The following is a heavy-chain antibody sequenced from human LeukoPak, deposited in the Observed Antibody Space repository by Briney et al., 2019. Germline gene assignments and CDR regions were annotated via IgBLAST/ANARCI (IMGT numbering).Heavy chain of an antibody. CDR1: GFTFGDHA. CDR2: IRSKAYGGTT. CDR3: TRGPIQLWIHNSMDV. Sequence: GGSLRLSCKASGFTFGDHALSWVRQAPGKGLEWVGFIRSKAYGGTTEYAASVKGRFTISRDDSKSIAYLQMNSLKTEDTAVYYCTRGPIQLWIHNSMDVWGQGTTVTVSS. J-gene: IGHJ6*02. D-gene: IGHD5-18*01. V-gene: IGHV3-49*04.